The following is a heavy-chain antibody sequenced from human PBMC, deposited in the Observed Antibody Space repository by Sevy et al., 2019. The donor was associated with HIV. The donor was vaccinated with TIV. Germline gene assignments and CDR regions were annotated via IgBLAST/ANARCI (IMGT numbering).Heavy chain of an antibody. CDR1: GFTFSSYA. J-gene: IGHJ4*02. CDR2: ISGSGGST. D-gene: IGHD6-6*01. Sequence: GGSLRLSCAASGFTFSSYAMSWVRQAPGKGLEWVSAISGSGGSTYYADSVKGRFTISRDNSKNTLYLQMNSLRAEDTAAYYCAKATISSSSFDYWGQGTLVTVSS. CDR3: AKATISSSSFDY. V-gene: IGHV3-23*01.